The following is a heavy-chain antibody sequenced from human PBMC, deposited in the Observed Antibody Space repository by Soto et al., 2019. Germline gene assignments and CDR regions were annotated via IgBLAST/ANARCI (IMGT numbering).Heavy chain of an antibody. CDR2: ISYDGSNK. Sequence: GGSLRLSCAASGFTFSSYGMHWVRQAPGKGLEWVAVISYDGSNKYYADSVKGRFTISRDNSKNTLYLQMNSLRAEDTAVYYCANGGKTYYGSGSYYFDYWGQGTLVTVSS. J-gene: IGHJ4*02. CDR1: GFTFSSYG. V-gene: IGHV3-30*18. D-gene: IGHD3-10*01. CDR3: ANGGKTYYGSGSYYFDY.